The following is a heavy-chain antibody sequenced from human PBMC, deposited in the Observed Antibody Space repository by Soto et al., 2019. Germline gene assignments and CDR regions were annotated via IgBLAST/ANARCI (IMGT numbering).Heavy chain of an antibody. V-gene: IGHV4-59*08. Sequence: PSETLSLTCTVSGGSISSYYWSWIRQPPGKGLEWIGYIYYSGSTNYNPSIKSRVTISVDTSKNQFSLKLSSVTAADTAVYYCVRRFDDYSSGVEGCGMVVWGQVTMVTVSS. J-gene: IGHJ6*02. D-gene: IGHD3-22*01. CDR2: IYYSGST. CDR1: GGSISSYY. CDR3: VRRFDDYSSGVEGCGMVV.